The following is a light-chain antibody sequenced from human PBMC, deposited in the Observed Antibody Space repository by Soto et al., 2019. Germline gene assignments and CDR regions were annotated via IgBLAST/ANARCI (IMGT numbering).Light chain of an antibody. CDR1: SSAVGSYRL. Sequence: QSVLTQPSSVSGSPGQSITISCTGSSSAVGSYRLVSWYQFHPGKVPKLIIYEGSKRPSGVYNRFSGSEPGNTASLKISGLQAEDEADYYCCSSAPSRTVVFGTGTKVTVL. J-gene: IGLJ1*01. CDR2: EGS. CDR3: CSSAPSRTVV. V-gene: IGLV2-23*01.